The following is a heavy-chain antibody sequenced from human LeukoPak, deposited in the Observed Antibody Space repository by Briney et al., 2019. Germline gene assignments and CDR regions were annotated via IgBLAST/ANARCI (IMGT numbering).Heavy chain of an antibody. CDR3: ARGFEIFDY. V-gene: IGHV1-2*02. Sequence: GASVKVSCKASGYTFSGYYMYWVRQAPGQGLEWMGWINPNSGGTNHTQKFQGRVTMTRDTSTNTVYMELSRLRSDDTAVYYCARGFEIFDYWGQGTLVTVSS. J-gene: IGHJ4*02. CDR1: GYTFSGYY. D-gene: IGHD3-9*01. CDR2: INPNSGGT.